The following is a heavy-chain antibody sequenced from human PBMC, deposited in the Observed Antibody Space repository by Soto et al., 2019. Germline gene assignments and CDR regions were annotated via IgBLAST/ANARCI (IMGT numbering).Heavy chain of an antibody. CDR2: ISSSSSYI. V-gene: IGHV3-21*01. D-gene: IGHD2-15*01. Sequence: EVQLVESGGGLVKPGGSLRLSCAASGFTFSSYSMNWVRQAPGKGLEWVSSISSSSSYIYYADSVKGRFTISRDNAKNSLYLQMNSLRAEDTAVYYCARYREVVVPTGYFDLWGRGTLVTVSS. CDR1: GFTFSSYS. J-gene: IGHJ2*01. CDR3: ARYREVVVPTGYFDL.